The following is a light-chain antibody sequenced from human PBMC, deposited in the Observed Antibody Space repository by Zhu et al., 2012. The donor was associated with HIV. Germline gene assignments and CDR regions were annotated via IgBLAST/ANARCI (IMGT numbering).Light chain of an antibody. J-gene: IGKJ4*01. V-gene: IGKV1-27*01. CDR1: QGIGNY. CDR2: DAS. CDR3: QKYDNPPLT. Sequence: DIQLTQSPSFLSASVGDRVTISCRASQGIGNYLAWYQEKPGKVPKLLIFDASTLQSGVPSRFSGSRSGTEFTLTISSLQPEDVATYYCQKYDNPPLTFGGGTKVEI.